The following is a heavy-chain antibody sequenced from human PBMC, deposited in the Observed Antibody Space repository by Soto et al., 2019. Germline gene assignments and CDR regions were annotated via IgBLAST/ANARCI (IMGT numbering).Heavy chain of an antibody. CDR2: FTGSGGAT. CDR3: VGSTGMPPLDY. D-gene: IGHD5-18*01. V-gene: IGHV3-23*01. CDR1: TFTFSSYA. J-gene: IGHJ4*02. Sequence: QLLESGGGLVQRGGSVRLSCAASTFTFSSYAMSWVRQAPGKVLARVSAFTGSGGATYSADSVKGRFAISRDNSKSTLYLQMNSLRGEDTAVYYCVGSTGMPPLDYWGQGTLVTVSS.